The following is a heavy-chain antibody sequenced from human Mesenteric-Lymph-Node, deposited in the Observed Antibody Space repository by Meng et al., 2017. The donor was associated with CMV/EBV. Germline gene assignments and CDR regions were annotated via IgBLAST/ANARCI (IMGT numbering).Heavy chain of an antibody. D-gene: IGHD3-16*01. V-gene: IGHV3-74*01. CDR2: INSDGSST. Sequence: GESLKISCAASGFIFSSYWMHWVRQAPGKGLVWVSRINSDGSSTSYADSVKGRFTISRDNAKNTLYLQMNSLRAEDTAVYYCAGLTSMITFGGSLGWGQGTLVTVSS. J-gene: IGHJ4*02. CDR3: AGLTSMITFGGSLG. CDR1: GFIFSSYW.